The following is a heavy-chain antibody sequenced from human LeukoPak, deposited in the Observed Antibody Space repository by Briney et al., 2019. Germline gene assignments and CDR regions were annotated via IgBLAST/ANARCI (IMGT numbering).Heavy chain of an antibody. CDR1: GSTFSSYA. CDR3: ARTVVVAAKTAHFDY. J-gene: IGHJ4*02. Sequence: SVKVSCKASGSTFSSYAITWVRQAPGQGLEWMGRIIPFLGIPNYAQKFQGRVTITADKSTSTAYTEVSSLRSEDTAVYYCARTVVVAAKTAHFDYWGQGTLVTVSS. CDR2: IIPFLGIP. V-gene: IGHV1-69*04. D-gene: IGHD2-15*01.